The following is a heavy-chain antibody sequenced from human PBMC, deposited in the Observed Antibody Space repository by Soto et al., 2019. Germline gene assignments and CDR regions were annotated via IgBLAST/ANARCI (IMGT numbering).Heavy chain of an antibody. V-gene: IGHV1-69*02. J-gene: IGHJ4*02. CDR1: GGTFSSYT. D-gene: IGHD6-19*01. CDR2: IIPILGIA. Sequence: SVKVSFKASGGTFSSYTISWVRQAPGQGLEWMGRIIPILGIANYAQKFQGRVTITADKSTSTAYMELSSLRSEDTAVYYCASTSASLAVAATLAFDYWGQGTLVTVSS. CDR3: ASTSASLAVAATLAFDY.